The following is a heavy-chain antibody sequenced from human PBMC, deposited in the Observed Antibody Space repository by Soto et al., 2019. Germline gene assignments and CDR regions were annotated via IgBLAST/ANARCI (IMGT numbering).Heavy chain of an antibody. CDR3: ARRVGGYCSSTSCYGLNNWFDP. Sequence: QLQLQESGPGLVKPSETLSLTCTVSGGSISSSSYSWGWIRQPPGKGLEWIGSIYYSGSTYYNPSLKSRVTISVDASKNQVSLKLSAVTAADTAVYYCARRVGGYCSSTSCYGLNNWFDPWGQGTLVTVSS. CDR2: IYYSGST. J-gene: IGHJ5*02. V-gene: IGHV4-39*01. CDR1: GGSISSSSYS. D-gene: IGHD2-2*01.